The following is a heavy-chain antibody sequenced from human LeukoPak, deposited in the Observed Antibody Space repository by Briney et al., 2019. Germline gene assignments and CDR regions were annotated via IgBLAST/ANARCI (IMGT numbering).Heavy chain of an antibody. J-gene: IGHJ6*03. CDR2: INHSGST. V-gene: IGHV4-34*01. CDR1: GGSFSGYY. D-gene: IGHD4-11*01. CDR3: ARGRVSSSTWYSTYYYFFYMDF. Sequence: SETLSLTCAVYGGSFSGYYWSWIRQPPGKGLEWIGEINHSGSTNYNPSLKSRVTISVDTSKNQLSLKLSSVTAADTAVYFCARGRVSSSTWYSTYYYFFYMDFWGKGTTVTVSS.